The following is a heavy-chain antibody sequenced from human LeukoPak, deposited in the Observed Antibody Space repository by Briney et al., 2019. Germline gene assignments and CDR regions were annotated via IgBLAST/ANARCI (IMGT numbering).Heavy chain of an antibody. D-gene: IGHD6-13*01. Sequence: SETLSLTCTVSGGPISSYYWSWIRQPPGKGLEWIGYIYYSGSTNYNPSLKSRVTISVDTSKNQFSLKLSSVTAADTAVYYCARGAPGYSTNRGAFDIWGQGTMVTVSS. V-gene: IGHV4-59*01. J-gene: IGHJ3*02. CDR1: GGPISSYY. CDR3: ARGAPGYSTNRGAFDI. CDR2: IYYSGST.